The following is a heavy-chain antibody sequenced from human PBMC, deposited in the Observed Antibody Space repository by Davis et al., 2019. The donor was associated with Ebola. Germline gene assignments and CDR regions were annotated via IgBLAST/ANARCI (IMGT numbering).Heavy chain of an antibody. J-gene: IGHJ4*02. Sequence: PGGSLRLSCAASGFSFSTYWMSWVRQAPGKGLEWVANIKQDGSEKYYVDSVKGRFTISRDNAKNSLYLQMNSLGAEDTAVYYCAKDRYSYDLYYIDFWGQGTLVTVSS. CDR2: IKQDGSEK. CDR1: GFSFSTYW. CDR3: AKDRYSYDLYYIDF. V-gene: IGHV3-7*03. D-gene: IGHD5-18*01.